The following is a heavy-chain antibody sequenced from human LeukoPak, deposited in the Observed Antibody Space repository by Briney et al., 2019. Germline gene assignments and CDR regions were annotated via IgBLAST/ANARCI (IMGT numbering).Heavy chain of an antibody. V-gene: IGHV1-69*05. D-gene: IGHD2-2*01. CDR2: IIPIFGTA. J-gene: IGHJ5*02. CDR3: ARDPRYCSSTSCYRSWFDP. CDR1: GGTFSSYA. Sequence: SVKVSCKASGGTFSSYAISWVRQAPGQGLEWMGGIIPIFGTANYAQKFQGRVTITTDESTSAAYMELSSLRSEDTAVYYCARDPRYCSSTSCYRSWFDPWGQGTLVTVSS.